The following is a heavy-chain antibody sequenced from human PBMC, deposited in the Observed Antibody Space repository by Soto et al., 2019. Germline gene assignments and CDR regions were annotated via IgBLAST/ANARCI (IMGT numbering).Heavy chain of an antibody. CDR2: ISYDGGNK. D-gene: IGHD6-6*01. V-gene: IGHV3-30*18. CDR3: AKEGYSSSSPSHYYYYYGMDV. J-gene: IGHJ6*02. CDR1: GFTFSSYG. Sequence: LRLSCAASGFTFSSYGMHWVRQAPGKGLEWVAVISYDGGNKYYADSVKGRFTISRDNSKNTLYLQMNSLRAEDTAVYYCAKEGYSSSSPSHYYYYYGMDVWGQGTTVTVSS.